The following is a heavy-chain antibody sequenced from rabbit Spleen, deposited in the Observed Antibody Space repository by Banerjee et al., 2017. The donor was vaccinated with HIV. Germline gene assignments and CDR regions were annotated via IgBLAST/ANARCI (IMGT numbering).Heavy chain of an antibody. J-gene: IGHJ6*01. CDR3: ARDTSSSFSSYGMDL. Sequence: LEESGGGLVKPGGTLTLTCTVSGFSFSSNWICWVRQAPGKGLEWIACIDTRDGDTDYANWPKGRFTISKTSSTTVTLHMTSLTAADTATYFCARDTSSSFSSYGMDLWGPGTLVTVS. V-gene: IGHV1S45*01. D-gene: IGHD1-1*01. CDR2: IDTRDGDT. CDR1: GFSFSSNW.